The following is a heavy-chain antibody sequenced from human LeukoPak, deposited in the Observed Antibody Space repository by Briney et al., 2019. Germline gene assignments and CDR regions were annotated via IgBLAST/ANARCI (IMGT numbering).Heavy chain of an antibody. J-gene: IGHJ4*02. CDR1: GYTFTTYY. Sequence: ASVKVSCKASGYTFTTYYMHWVRQAPGQGLEWMGIINPSGGSTGYAQKFQGRVTMTRDTSTSTVYMGLSSLRSEDTAVYYCAAGDLVYDYWGQGTLVTVSS. CDR2: INPSGGST. CDR3: AAGDLVYDY. V-gene: IGHV1-46*01. D-gene: IGHD4-17*01.